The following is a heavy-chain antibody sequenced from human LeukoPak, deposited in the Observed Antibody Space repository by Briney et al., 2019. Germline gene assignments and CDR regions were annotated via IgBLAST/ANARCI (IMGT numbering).Heavy chain of an antibody. V-gene: IGHV4-34*01. D-gene: IGHD2/OR15-2a*01. CDR1: GGSLSGYF. Sequence: KPSETLSLTCAVYGGSLSGYFWSWILQPPGKGLEWIGEINYSGSTIYNPSLTSRVTMSVDTSKNQISLQLTSVTAADTSVYYCARGSLYYSDSNTYHYYFDSWGQGTLVTVSS. CDR2: INYSGST. CDR3: ARGSLYYSDSNTYHYYFDS. J-gene: IGHJ4*02.